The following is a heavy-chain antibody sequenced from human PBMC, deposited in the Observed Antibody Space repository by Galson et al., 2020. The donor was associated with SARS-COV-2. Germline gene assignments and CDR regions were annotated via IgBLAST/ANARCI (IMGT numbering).Heavy chain of an antibody. V-gene: IGHV3-23*01. CDR1: GFTFSRYA. CDR2: ITTSGTST. D-gene: IGHD2-2*01. J-gene: IGHJ5*02. Sequence: GESLKISCAASGFTFSRYAKSWVHQAPGRGLEWVSTITTSGTSTYYADSVKGRFTISRDNSKNTLYLPMNSLRAEDTAVYYCAKARVPAAVKWFDAWGQGTLVTVSS. CDR3: AKARVPAAVKWFDA.